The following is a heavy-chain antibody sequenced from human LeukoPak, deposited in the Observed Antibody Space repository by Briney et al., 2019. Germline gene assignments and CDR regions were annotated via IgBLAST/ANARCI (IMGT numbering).Heavy chain of an antibody. CDR3: ARVGGTNYYYYGMDV. V-gene: IGHV4-59*01. D-gene: IGHD1-26*01. CDR1: GGSINGYY. J-gene: IGHJ6*02. CDR2: IYYSGST. Sequence: SETLSLTCTVSGGSINGYYWSWIRQPPGKGLEWIGYIYYSGSTNYNPSLKSRVTISVDTSKNQFSLKVSSVTAADTAVYYCARVGGTNYYYYGMDVWGQGTTVTVSS.